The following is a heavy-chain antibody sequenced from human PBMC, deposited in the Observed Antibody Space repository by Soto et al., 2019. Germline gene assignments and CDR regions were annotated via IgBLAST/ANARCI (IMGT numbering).Heavy chain of an antibody. CDR3: ASGRIAARPIDYYYYGMDV. CDR1: GFTFSSYA. V-gene: IGHV3-30*14. Sequence: QVQLVESGGGVVQPGRSLRLSCAASGFTFSSYAMHWVRQAPGKGLEWVAVISYDGSNKYYADSVKGRFTISRDNSKNTLYLQMNSLRAEDTAVYCGASGRIAARPIDYYYYGMDVWGQGTTVTVSS. D-gene: IGHD6-6*01. J-gene: IGHJ6*02. CDR2: ISYDGSNK.